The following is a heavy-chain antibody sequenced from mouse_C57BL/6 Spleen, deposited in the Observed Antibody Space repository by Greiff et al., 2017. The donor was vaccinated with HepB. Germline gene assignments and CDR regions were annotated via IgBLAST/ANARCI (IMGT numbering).Heavy chain of an antibody. V-gene: IGHV1-59*01. CDR1: GYTFTSYW. CDR3: ARKENYYGYFDV. Sequence: VQLQQPGAELVRPGTSVKLSCKASGYTFTSYWMHWVKQRPGQGLEWIGVIDPSDSYTNYNQKFKGKATLTVDTSSSTAYMQLSSLTSEDSAVYYCARKENYYGYFDVWGTGTTVTVSS. CDR2: IDPSDSYT. J-gene: IGHJ1*03.